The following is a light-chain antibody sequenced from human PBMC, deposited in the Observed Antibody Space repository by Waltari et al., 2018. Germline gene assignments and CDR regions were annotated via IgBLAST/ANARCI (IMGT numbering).Light chain of an antibody. CDR3: AAWDDSLSGVV. Sequence: QSVLTQPPSASGTPGQRVTISCSGSSSNIGSNYVYGYQQLPGTAPKLLIYRNKQRPSGVPDRFSGSKSGTSASLAISGLRSEDEADYYCAAWDDSLSGVVFGGGTKLTVL. V-gene: IGLV1-47*01. CDR2: RNK. J-gene: IGLJ2*01. CDR1: SSNIGSNY.